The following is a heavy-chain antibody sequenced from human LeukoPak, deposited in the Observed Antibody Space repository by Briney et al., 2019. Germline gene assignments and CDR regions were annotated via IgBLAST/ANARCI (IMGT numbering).Heavy chain of an antibody. CDR2: IYHSGST. V-gene: IGHV4-30-2*01. Sequence: PSQTLSLTCTVSGGSISSGGYYWSWIRQPPGKGLEWIGYIYHSGSTYYNPSLKSRVTISVDRSKNQFSLKLSSVTAADTAVYYCARDRIGSIVRDYYYMDVWGEGTTVTVSS. CDR1: GGSISSGGYY. J-gene: IGHJ6*03. D-gene: IGHD3-16*02. CDR3: ARDRIGSIVRDYYYMDV.